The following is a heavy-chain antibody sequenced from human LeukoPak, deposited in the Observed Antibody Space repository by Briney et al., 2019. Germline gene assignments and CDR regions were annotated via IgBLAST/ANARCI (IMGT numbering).Heavy chain of an antibody. D-gene: IGHD1-26*01. J-gene: IGHJ4*02. CDR3: AREVGATVGVSDY. V-gene: IGHV4-4*07. CDR2: IYRSGTT. CDR1: GGSMRNYF. Sequence: SETLSLTCTVSGGSMRNYFRSWIRQPAGKGLEWIGRIYRSGTTSYNPSLKSRVTMSVDTSKNQFSLKMRSVTAADTAVYYCAREVGATVGVSDYWGQGTLVTVSS.